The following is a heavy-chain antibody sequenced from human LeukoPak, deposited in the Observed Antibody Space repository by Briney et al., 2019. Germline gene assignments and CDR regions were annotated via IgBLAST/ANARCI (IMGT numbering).Heavy chain of an antibody. Sequence: SETLSLTCTVSGGSISSSSYYWGWIRQPPGKGLEWIGSIYYSGSTYYNPSLKSRVTISVDTSKNQFSLKLSSVTAADTAVYYCARGREVVPAAPTSGGDYWGQGTLVTVSS. J-gene: IGHJ4*02. CDR3: ARGREVVPAAPTSGGDY. CDR2: IYYSGST. CDR1: GGSISSSSYY. D-gene: IGHD2-2*01. V-gene: IGHV4-39*07.